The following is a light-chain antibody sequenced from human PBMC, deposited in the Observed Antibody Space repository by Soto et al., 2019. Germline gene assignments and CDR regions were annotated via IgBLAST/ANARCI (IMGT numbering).Light chain of an antibody. CDR1: SSDVGGYNY. CDR2: EVS. J-gene: IGLJ2*01. CDR3: TSYTSSNTLVV. V-gene: IGLV2-14*01. Sequence: QSVLTQPASVSGSPGQSITISCTGTSSDVGGYNYVSWYQQHPDKAPKLIIYEVSNRPSGVSNRFSGSKSGNTASLTISGLLAEDEADYYCTSYTSSNTLVVFGGGTKVTVL.